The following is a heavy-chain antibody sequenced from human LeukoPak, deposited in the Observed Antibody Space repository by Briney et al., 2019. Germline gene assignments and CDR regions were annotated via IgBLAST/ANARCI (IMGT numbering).Heavy chain of an antibody. Sequence: GGSLRLSCAASGFTFTSYAMSWVRQAPGKGLEWVSVLTGDGNTYYADSVKGRFTNSRDDSKNTLFLQMNSLRAEDTAVYFCAKVKWKLIGYFDYWGQGTLVTVSS. CDR3: AKVKWKLIGYFDY. V-gene: IGHV3-23*01. CDR2: LTGDGNT. CDR1: GFTFTSYA. J-gene: IGHJ4*02. D-gene: IGHD1-20*01.